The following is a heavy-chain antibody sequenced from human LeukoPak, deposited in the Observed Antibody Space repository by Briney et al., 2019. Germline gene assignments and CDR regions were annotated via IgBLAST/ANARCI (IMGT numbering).Heavy chain of an antibody. D-gene: IGHD3-9*01. CDR2: ISGSGGST. Sequence: GGSLRLSCAASGFTFSSYAMSWVRQAPGKGLEWVSAISGSGGSTYYAASVKGRFTISRDNSKNTLYLQMNSLRAEDTAVYYCAKKRDILTGYYDYWGQGTLVTVSS. V-gene: IGHV3-23*01. CDR1: GFTFSSYA. CDR3: AKKRDILTGYYDY. J-gene: IGHJ4*02.